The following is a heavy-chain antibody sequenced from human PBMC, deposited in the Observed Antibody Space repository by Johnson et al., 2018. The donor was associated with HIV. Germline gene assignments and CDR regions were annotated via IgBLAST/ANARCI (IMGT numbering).Heavy chain of an antibody. CDR2: INWNGGST. CDR1: GFNFDDYG. Sequence: VQLVESGGGVVQPGRSLRLSCAASGFNFDDYGMTWVRQAPGKGLEWVSGINWNGGSTGYADSVKGRFTISRDNAKNSLYLQMNSLRAEDTALYYFARRDGFDYGNAFDIWGQGTMVTVSS. CDR3: ARRDGFDYGNAFDI. D-gene: IGHD5-12*01. J-gene: IGHJ3*02. V-gene: IGHV3-20*04.